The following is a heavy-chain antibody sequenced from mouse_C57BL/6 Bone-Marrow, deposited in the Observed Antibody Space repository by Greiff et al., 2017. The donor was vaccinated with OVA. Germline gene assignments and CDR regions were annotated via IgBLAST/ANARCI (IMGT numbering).Heavy chain of an antibody. Sequence: VQLKQPGAELVRPGTSVKLSCKASGYTFTSYWMHWVKQRPGQGLEWIGVIDPSDSYTNYNQKFKGKATLTVDTSSSTAYMQLSSLTSEDSAVYYCARSDYSNFYWYFDVWGTGTTVTVSS. D-gene: IGHD2-5*01. J-gene: IGHJ1*03. V-gene: IGHV1-59*01. CDR3: ARSDYSNFYWYFDV. CDR2: IDPSDSYT. CDR1: GYTFTSYW.